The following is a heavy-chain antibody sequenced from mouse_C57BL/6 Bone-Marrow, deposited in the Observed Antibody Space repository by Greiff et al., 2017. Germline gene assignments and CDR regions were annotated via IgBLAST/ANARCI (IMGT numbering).Heavy chain of an antibody. D-gene: IGHD4-1*01. CDR3: ARMSFGRYYAMDY. V-gene: IGHV2-9-1*01. Sequence: QVQLQQSGPGLVAPSQSLSITCTVSGFSLTSYALSWVRQPPGTGLEWLGVIWTGGGTNYNSALKSRLSISKDNSKSQVFLKMNSLQTDDTARYDCARMSFGRYYAMDYWGQGTSVTVSS. J-gene: IGHJ4*01. CDR1: GFSLTSYA. CDR2: IWTGGGT.